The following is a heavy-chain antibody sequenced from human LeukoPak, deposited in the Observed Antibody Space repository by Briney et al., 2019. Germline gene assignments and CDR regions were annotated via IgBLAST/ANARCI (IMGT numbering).Heavy chain of an antibody. V-gene: IGHV3-53*01. J-gene: IGHJ3*02. CDR2: IYNDGRT. CDR1: GFPFSSYA. D-gene: IGHD3-22*01. CDR3: ARGLFLSGYLDAFDI. Sequence: GGSLRLSCAASGFPFSSYAVSWVRQAPGKGLEWVSLIYNDGRTYYADSVKGRCTISRDNSKNTLYLQMNSLRVEDTAVYYCARGLFLSGYLDAFDIWGQGTVVTVSS.